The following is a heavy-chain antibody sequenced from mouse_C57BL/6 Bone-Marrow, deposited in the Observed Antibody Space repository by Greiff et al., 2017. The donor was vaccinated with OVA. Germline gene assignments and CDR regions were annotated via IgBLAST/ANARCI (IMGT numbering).Heavy chain of an antibody. J-gene: IGHJ3*01. CDR3: ASRGSSYVWFAY. Sequence: VQLQQSGAELAKPGASVRLSCKASGYTFTSYWMHGEKRRPGQGQEWIGYINPSSGYTKYNQKFKDKATLTADKSSSTAYMQLSSLTYEDSAVYYCASRGSSYVWFAYWGQGTLVTVSA. V-gene: IGHV1-7*01. D-gene: IGHD1-1*01. CDR1: GYTFTSYW. CDR2: INPSSGYT.